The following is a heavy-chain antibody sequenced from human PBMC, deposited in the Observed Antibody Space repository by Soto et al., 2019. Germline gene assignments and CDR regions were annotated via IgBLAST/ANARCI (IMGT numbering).Heavy chain of an antibody. J-gene: IGHJ4*02. V-gene: IGHV3-30-3*01. D-gene: IGHD6-13*01. CDR2: ISYDGSNK. CDR3: ARGSSSWDFDY. Sequence: QVQLMESGGGVVQPGRSLRLSCAASGFTFSSYAMHWVRQAPGKGLEWVAVISYDGSNKYYADSVKGRFTISRDNSKNTLYLQMNSLRAEDTAVYYCARGSSSWDFDYWGQGTLVTVSS. CDR1: GFTFSSYA.